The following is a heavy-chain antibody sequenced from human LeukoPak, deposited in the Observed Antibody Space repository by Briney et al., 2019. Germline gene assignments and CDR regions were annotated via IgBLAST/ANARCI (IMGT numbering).Heavy chain of an antibody. CDR1: GFTFSSYA. V-gene: IGHV3-23*03. CDR3: ASDGYNYFEF. D-gene: IGHD5-24*01. J-gene: IGHJ4*02. Sequence: GGSLRLSCAASGFTFSSYAMSWVRQAPGKGLEWISLIYSDGSTTFYADSVKGRSTISRDNSKNTFYLQMNRLRPEDTAVYYCASDGYNYFEFWGQGTLVIVSS. CDR2: IYSDGSTT.